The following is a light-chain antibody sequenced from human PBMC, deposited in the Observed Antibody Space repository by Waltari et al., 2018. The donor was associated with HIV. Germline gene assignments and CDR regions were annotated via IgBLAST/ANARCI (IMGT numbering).Light chain of an antibody. Sequence: QTALTQPASVSGSPGQAITISCTGSRRAVGTYDYISWYQPHPSTPPKLTISDVTERPSGIANRFSGTESVTTASLTVSGLQAEHEAEYFCCSFAGSNFVFGGGTKVTVL. J-gene: IGLJ1*01. V-gene: IGLV2-23*02. CDR2: DVT. CDR1: RRAVGTYDY. CDR3: CSFAGSNFV.